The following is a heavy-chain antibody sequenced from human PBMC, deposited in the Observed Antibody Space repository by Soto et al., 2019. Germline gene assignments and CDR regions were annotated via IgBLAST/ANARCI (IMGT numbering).Heavy chain of an antibody. Sequence: GGSLRLSCAASGFTFSSYGMHWVRQAPGKGLEWVAVIWYDGSNKYYADSVKGRFTISRDNSKNTLYLQMNSLRAEDTAVYYCARDGKPLYGDYYFDYWGQGTLVTVSS. CDR3: ARDGKPLYGDYYFDY. CDR2: IWYDGSNK. V-gene: IGHV3-33*01. J-gene: IGHJ4*02. D-gene: IGHD4-17*01. CDR1: GFTFSSYG.